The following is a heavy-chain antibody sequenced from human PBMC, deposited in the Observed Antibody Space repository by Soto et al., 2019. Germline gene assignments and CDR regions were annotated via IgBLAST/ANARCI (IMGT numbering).Heavy chain of an antibody. Sequence: SVKVSCKASGGTFSSYAISWVRQAPGQGLEWMGGIIPIFGTANYAQKFQGRVTITADESTSTAYMELSSLRSEDTAVYYCARGLLCSSTSCYGGYYFDYWGQGTLVTVSS. CDR2: IIPIFGTA. V-gene: IGHV1-69*13. CDR3: ARGLLCSSTSCYGGYYFDY. D-gene: IGHD2-2*01. J-gene: IGHJ4*02. CDR1: GGTFSSYA.